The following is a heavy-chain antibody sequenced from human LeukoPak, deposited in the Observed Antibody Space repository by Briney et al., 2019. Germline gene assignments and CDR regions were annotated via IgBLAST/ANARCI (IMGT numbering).Heavy chain of an antibody. CDR3: ARAGGYFGHAFDI. CDR2: IIPIFGTA. V-gene: IGHV1-69*05. Sequence: EASVKVSCKASGGTFSSYAISWVRQAPGQGLEWMGGIIPIFGTANYAQKFQGRVTITTDESTSTAYMELSSLRSEDTAVYYCARAGGYFGHAFDIWGQGTMVTVSS. CDR1: GGTFSSYA. D-gene: IGHD3-22*01. J-gene: IGHJ3*02.